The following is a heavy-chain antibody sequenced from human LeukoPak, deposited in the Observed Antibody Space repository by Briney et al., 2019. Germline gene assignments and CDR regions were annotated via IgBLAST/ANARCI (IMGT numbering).Heavy chain of an antibody. V-gene: IGHV1-18*01. D-gene: IGHD2-21*01. CDR1: GYTFTSYG. CDR3: ARAAVADAFDI. J-gene: IGHJ3*02. CDR2: ISTYNGNT. Sequence: ASVKVSCKTSGYTFTSYGITWVRQAPGQGLEWMGWISTYNGNTNYAQKLQGRVTMTTDTSTSTAYMDLRSLRSDDTAVYYCARAAVADAFDIWGQGTLVTVSS.